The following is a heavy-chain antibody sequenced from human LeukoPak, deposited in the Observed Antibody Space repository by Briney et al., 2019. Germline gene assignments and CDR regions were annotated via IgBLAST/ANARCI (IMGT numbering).Heavy chain of an antibody. CDR2: IYYSGST. CDR1: GGSISSYY. CDR3: ARDRYEDYYYYYYMDV. V-gene: IGHV4-59*01. J-gene: IGHJ6*03. Sequence: SETLSLTCTVSGGSISSYYWRWIRQPPGKGLEWIGYIYYSGSTNYNPSLKSRVTISVDTSKNQFSLKLSSVTAADTAVYYCARDRYEDYYYYYYMDVWGKGTTVTVSS. D-gene: IGHD5-12*01.